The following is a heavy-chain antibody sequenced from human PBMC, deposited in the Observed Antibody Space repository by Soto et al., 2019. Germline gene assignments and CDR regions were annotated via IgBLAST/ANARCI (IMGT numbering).Heavy chain of an antibody. CDR3: ARDSCSGGSCYHLVFDY. Sequence: QVQLVESGGGVVQPGRSLRLSCAASGFTFSSYGMHWVRQAPGKGLEWVAVIWYDGSNKYYADSVKGRFTISRDNSKXXXXXXXXXXXXXXXXVYYCARDSCSGGSCYHLVFDYWGQGTLVTVSS. D-gene: IGHD2-15*01. V-gene: IGHV3-33*01. CDR1: GFTFSSYG. CDR2: IWYDGSNK. J-gene: IGHJ4*02.